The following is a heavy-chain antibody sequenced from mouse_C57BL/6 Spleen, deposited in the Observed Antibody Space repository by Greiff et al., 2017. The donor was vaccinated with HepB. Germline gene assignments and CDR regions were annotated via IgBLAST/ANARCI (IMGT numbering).Heavy chain of an antibody. J-gene: IGHJ1*03. D-gene: IGHD4-1*01. V-gene: IGHV1-18*01. CDR2: INPNNGGT. CDR3: ARANWDRWYFDV. Sequence: EVKLMESGPELVKPGASVKIPCKASGYTFTDYNMDWVKQSHGKSLEWIGDINPNNGGTIYNQKFKGKATLTVDKSSSTAYMELRSLTSEDTAVYYCARANWDRWYFDVWGTGTTVTVSS. CDR1: GYTFTDYN.